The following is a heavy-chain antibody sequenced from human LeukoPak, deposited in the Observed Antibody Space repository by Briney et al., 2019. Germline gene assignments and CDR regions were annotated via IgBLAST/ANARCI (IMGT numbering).Heavy chain of an antibody. D-gene: IGHD3-10*01. CDR1: GFTFSSYE. CDR3: ARRIMVRGVNEYYFDY. CDR2: ISSSGSTI. V-gene: IGHV3-48*03. J-gene: IGHJ4*02. Sequence: GGSLRLSCAASGFTFSSYEMNWVRQAPGKGLEWVSYISSSGSTIYYADSVKGRFTISRDNAKNSLYLQMNSLRAEDTAVYYCARRIMVRGVNEYYFDYWGQGTLVTVSS.